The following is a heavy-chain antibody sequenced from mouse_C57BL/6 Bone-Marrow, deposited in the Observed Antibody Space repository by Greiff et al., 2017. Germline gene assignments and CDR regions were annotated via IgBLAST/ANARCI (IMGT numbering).Heavy chain of an antibody. V-gene: IGHV4-1*01. CDR3: ASNWDVGFAY. J-gene: IGHJ3*01. D-gene: IGHD4-1*01. CDR1: GVDFSRYW. Sequence: EADGVDFSRYWMSWVRRAPGKGLEWIGEINPDSSTINYAPSLKDKFIISRDNAKNTLYLQMSKVRSEDTALYYCASNWDVGFAYWGQGTLVTVSA. CDR2: INPDSSTI.